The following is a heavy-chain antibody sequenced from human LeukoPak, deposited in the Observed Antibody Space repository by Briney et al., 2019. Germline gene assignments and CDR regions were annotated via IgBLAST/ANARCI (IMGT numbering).Heavy chain of an antibody. CDR2: INPNSGGT. D-gene: IGHD3-10*01. Sequence: GASVKVSCKASGYTFTGFYMHWVRQAPGQGLEWMGWINPNSGGTNYAQKFRGRVTMTRDTSINTAYMELSSLRSDDTAVYYCAREEVSVISDTCCSGLGYWGQGTLVTVSS. V-gene: IGHV1-2*02. CDR1: GYTFTGFY. J-gene: IGHJ4*02. CDR3: AREEVSVISDTCCSGLGY.